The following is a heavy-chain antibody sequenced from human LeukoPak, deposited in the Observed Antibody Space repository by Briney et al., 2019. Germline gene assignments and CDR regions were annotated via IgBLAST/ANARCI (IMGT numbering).Heavy chain of an antibody. D-gene: IGHD3-10*01. V-gene: IGHV1-2*02. J-gene: IGHJ4*02. CDR3: ARDYYGSGSFSGH. CDR1: GYTFTDYY. Sequence: ASVKVSCKASGYTFTDYYTHWLRQAPGQGLEWMGWINPKSGDTNYAQKFQGRVTMTRDTSISTAYMELSRLTSDDTAVYYCARDYYGSGSFSGHWGQGTLVTVSS. CDR2: INPKSGDT.